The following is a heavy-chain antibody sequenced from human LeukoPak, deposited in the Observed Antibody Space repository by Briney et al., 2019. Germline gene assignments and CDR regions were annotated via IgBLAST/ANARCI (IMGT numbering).Heavy chain of an antibody. CDR1: GFTFSTNW. V-gene: IGHV3-74*01. CDR2: IKGDGSIT. CDR3: ARENWYLDY. D-gene: IGHD1-1*01. Sequence: GGSLRLSCVASGFTFSTNWMHWVRHAPGKGLVWVSRIKGDGSITNYADSVKGRFTISRDNAKNTLYLQMNSLRAEDTAVYYCARENWYLDYWGQGTLVTVSS. J-gene: IGHJ4*02.